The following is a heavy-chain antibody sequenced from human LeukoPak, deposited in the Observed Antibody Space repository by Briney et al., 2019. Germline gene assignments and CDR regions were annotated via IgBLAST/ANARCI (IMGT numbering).Heavy chain of an antibody. J-gene: IGHJ4*02. CDR1: GLNVKNAW. Sequence: GGPLGLSCEASGLNVKNAWMSGVRKAPGKGLEWVGRIRSKIDGGATDYAAPVKGRFTISRDDSKNTLYLQINSLKIEDTAMYYCYSSITDYWGQGTLVTVSS. D-gene: IGHD2-15*01. CDR3: YSSITDY. CDR2: IRSKIDGGAT. V-gene: IGHV3-15*07.